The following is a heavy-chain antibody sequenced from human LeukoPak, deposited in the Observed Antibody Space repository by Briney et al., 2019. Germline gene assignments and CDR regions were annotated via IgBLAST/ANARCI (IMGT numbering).Heavy chain of an antibody. CDR1: GFTFDDYA. CDR2: ISWNSGSI. Sequence: GGSLRLSCAASGFTFDDYAMHWVRQAPGKGLEWVSGISWNSGSIGYADSVKGRFTISRDNAKNSLYLQMNSLRAEDMALYYCAKESAVAGCFDYWGQGTLVTVSS. J-gene: IGHJ4*02. CDR3: AKESAVAGCFDY. D-gene: IGHD6-19*01. V-gene: IGHV3-9*03.